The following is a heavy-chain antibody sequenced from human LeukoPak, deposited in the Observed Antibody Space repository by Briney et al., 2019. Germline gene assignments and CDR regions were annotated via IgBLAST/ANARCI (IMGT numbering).Heavy chain of an antibody. CDR3: AKDDSSWYERWFDP. CDR1: GFTLSTYA. Sequence: GGSLRLSCAVSGFTLSTYAMTWVRQAPGKGLEWVSSIVGSSGNTYYADSVKGRFTISRDNSKNTLFLQMKSLRAEDTAIYYCAKDDSSWYERWFDPWGQGTLVTVSS. D-gene: IGHD6-13*01. J-gene: IGHJ5*02. CDR2: IVGSSGNT. V-gene: IGHV3-23*01.